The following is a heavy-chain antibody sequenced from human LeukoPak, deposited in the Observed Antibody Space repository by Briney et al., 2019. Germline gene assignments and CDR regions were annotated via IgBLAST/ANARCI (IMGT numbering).Heavy chain of an antibody. Sequence: GGSLRLSCASSGFTFSSYAMSWVRQAPGKGLEWVSAISGSDGSTYYADSVKGRFTISRDNSKNTLYLQMNSLRAEDTAVYYCARDKVYYYDSSGYSYYWYFDLWGRGTLVTVSS. CDR2: ISGSDGST. J-gene: IGHJ2*01. V-gene: IGHV3-23*01. CDR1: GFTFSSYA. CDR3: ARDKVYYYDSSGYSYYWYFDL. D-gene: IGHD3-22*01.